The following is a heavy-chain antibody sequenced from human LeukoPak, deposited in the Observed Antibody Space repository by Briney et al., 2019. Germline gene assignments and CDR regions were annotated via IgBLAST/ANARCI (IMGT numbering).Heavy chain of an antibody. CDR2: INHSGST. V-gene: IGHV4-39*07. Sequence: SETLSLTCTVSGGSIRSSYYYWGWIRQPPGKGLEWIGEINHSGSTNYNPSLKSRVTILVDTSKNQFSLKLSSVTAADTAVYYCARGLTSMPPGGYWGQGTLVTVSS. J-gene: IGHJ4*02. D-gene: IGHD2/OR15-2a*01. CDR1: GGSIRSSYYY. CDR3: ARGLTSMPPGGY.